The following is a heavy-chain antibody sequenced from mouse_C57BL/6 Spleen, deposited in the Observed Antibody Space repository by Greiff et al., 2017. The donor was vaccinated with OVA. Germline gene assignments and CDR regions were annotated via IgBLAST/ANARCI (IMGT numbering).Heavy chain of an antibody. J-gene: IGHJ4*01. CDR3: ARRYYGSSPMDY. Sequence: DVKLQESGPGLVKPSQSLSLTCSVTGYSITSGYYWNWIRQFPGNKLEWMGYISYDGSNNYNPNLKNRTSITRDTSKNQFFLKLNSVTTEDTATYYCARRYYGSSPMDYWGQGTSVTVSS. CDR2: ISYDGSN. D-gene: IGHD1-1*01. CDR1: GYSITSGYY. V-gene: IGHV3-6*01.